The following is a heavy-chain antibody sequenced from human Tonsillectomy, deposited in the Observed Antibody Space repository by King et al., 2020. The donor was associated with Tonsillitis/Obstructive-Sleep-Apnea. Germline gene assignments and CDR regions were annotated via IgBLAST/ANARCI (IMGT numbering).Heavy chain of an antibody. Sequence: VQLVESGGGLVQPGGSLRLSCAASGFTFSSYAMHWVRQAPGKGLEYVSAISSNGGSTYYANSVKGRFTISRDNSKNTLYLQRGSLRAEDMAVYYCARSRGGELIWGHAFDIWGQGTMVTVSS. V-gene: IGHV3-64*01. CDR1: GFTFSSYA. CDR3: ARSRGGELIWGHAFDI. J-gene: IGHJ3*02. CDR2: ISSNGGST. D-gene: IGHD3-16*01.